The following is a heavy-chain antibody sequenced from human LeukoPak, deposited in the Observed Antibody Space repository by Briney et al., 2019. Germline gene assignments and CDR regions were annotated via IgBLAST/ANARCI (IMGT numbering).Heavy chain of an antibody. V-gene: IGHV3-74*01. J-gene: IGHJ6*03. CDR3: ARDPYSGSYGDYYYYYMDV. CDR1: GFTFSKHW. CDR2: INSDGSST. Sequence: GGSLRLSCAASGFTFSKHWMHWVRQAPGKGLVWVSRINSDGSSTTYADSVKGRFTISRDNAKNSLYLQMNSLRDEDTAVYYCARDPYSGSYGDYYYYYMDVWGKGTTVTISS. D-gene: IGHD1-26*01.